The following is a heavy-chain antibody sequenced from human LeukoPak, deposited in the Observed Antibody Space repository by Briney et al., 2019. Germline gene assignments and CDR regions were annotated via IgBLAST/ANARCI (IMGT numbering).Heavy chain of an antibody. Sequence: SETLSLTCAVYGGSFSGYYWSWLRQPPGKGLEWLGEINHSGSTNFNPSLKSRVTISVDTSKTQFSLKLSSVPAADTAVYYCARGSFDMVRGAINYYYMDVWGKGTTVTVSS. J-gene: IGHJ6*03. D-gene: IGHD3-10*01. CDR2: INHSGST. CDR1: GGSFSGYY. V-gene: IGHV4-34*01. CDR3: ARGSFDMVRGAINYYYMDV.